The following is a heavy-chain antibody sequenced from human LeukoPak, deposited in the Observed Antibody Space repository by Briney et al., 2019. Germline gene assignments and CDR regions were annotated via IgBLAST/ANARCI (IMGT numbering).Heavy chain of an antibody. D-gene: IGHD1-20*01. CDR3: PRITAYDDS. CDR2: IYVDGST. CDR1: GFTASSNY. J-gene: IGHJ5*01. V-gene: IGHV3-53*01. Sequence: GGSLRLSCAASGFTASSNYMNWVRQAPGKGLEWVSGIYVDGSTYYADSVKGRFTISRDNSRNTLYLQMNSLRAEDTAVYYCPRITAYDDSWGQGTLVTVSS.